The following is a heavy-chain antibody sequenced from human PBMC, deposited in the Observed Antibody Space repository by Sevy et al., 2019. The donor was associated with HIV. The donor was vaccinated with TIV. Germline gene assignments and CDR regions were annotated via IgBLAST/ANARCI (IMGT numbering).Heavy chain of an antibody. Sequence: ASVKVSCKASGFTLSNSGVQWVRQARGPRLEWIGWIVVGSGNTNYAQKFQERVTVTRDLSTRTVYMELSSLRPEDTAMYYCAAEDMTSFGGPLRVFDMWGQGTVVTVSS. J-gene: IGHJ3*02. CDR2: IVVGSGNT. V-gene: IGHV1-58*01. CDR1: GFTLSNSG. CDR3: AAEDMTSFGGPLRVFDM. D-gene: IGHD3-16*01.